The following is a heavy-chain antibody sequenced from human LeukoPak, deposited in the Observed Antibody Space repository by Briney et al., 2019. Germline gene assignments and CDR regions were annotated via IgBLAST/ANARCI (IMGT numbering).Heavy chain of an antibody. J-gene: IGHJ4*02. V-gene: IGHV3-48*01. CDR3: AREHTPYGSGCTSAY. CDR1: GFTLSSYG. D-gene: IGHD6-19*01. CDR2: VSTSSSSK. Sequence: GGSLRLSRAASGFTLSSYGRNWVRQAPGKGMERVSYVSTSSSSKKYADSVKGRFTISRDNPNNSLYLQMNTLTAEDTAVYYCAREHTPYGSGCTSAYWGQGTLVTVSS.